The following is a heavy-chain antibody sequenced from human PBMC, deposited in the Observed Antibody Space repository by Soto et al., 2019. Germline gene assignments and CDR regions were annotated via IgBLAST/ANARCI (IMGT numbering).Heavy chain of an antibody. CDR3: ARSYFGVVDHAFDI. V-gene: IGHV3-30-3*01. Sequence: GGSLRLSCAASGFTFSSYAMHWVRQAPGKGLEWVAVISYDGSNKYYADSVKGRFTISRDNAKNSLYLQMNSLRAEDTAVYYCARSYFGVVDHAFDIWGQGTMVTVSS. CDR2: ISYDGSNK. CDR1: GFTFSSYA. D-gene: IGHD3-3*01. J-gene: IGHJ3*02.